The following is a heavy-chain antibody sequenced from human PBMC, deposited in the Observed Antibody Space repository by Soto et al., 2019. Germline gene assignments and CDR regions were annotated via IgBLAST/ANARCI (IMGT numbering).Heavy chain of an antibody. Sequence: QVQLVQSGAEVKRPGSSVKVSCKASGGTFSSYTISWVRQAPGQGLEWMGRLIPILDISNYAQRFQGRVTITADKSTSTAYVELSSLRSDDTAVYYCARDYDSSGYSYGLDIWGQGTMVTVSS. V-gene: IGHV1-69*08. CDR2: LIPILDIS. J-gene: IGHJ3*02. D-gene: IGHD3-22*01. CDR1: GGTFSSYT. CDR3: ARDYDSSGYSYGLDI.